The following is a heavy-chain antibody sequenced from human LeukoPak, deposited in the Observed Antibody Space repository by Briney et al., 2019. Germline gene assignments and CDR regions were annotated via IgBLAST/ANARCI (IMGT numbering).Heavy chain of an antibody. D-gene: IGHD3-9*01. CDR1: GGSISSGGYS. Sequence: PSGTLSLTCAVSGGSISSGGYSWSWIRQPPGKGLEWVANIKQDGSEKYYVDSVKGRFTISRDNAKNSLYLQMNSLRAEDTAVYYCARDLLTPGRVAWVYYYYYMDVWGKGTTVTVSS. CDR3: ARDLLTPGRVAWVYYYYYMDV. V-gene: IGHV3-7*01. CDR2: IKQDGSEK. J-gene: IGHJ6*03.